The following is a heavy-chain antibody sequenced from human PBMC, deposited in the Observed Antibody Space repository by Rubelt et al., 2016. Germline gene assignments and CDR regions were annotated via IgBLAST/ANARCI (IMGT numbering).Heavy chain of an antibody. J-gene: IGHJ4*02. CDR1: GYTFTGYY. CDR2: INPNSGGT. V-gene: IGHV1-2*02. CDR3: ARGNSGYDYGLDY. D-gene: IGHD5-12*01. Sequence: QVQLVQSGAEVKKPGASVKVSCKASGYTFTGYYMHWVRQAPGQGLEWMGWINPNSGGTNYAQKLQGRVTMTRDTYVSTAYMELSRLTSDDTAVYYCARGNSGYDYGLDYWGQGTLVTVSS.